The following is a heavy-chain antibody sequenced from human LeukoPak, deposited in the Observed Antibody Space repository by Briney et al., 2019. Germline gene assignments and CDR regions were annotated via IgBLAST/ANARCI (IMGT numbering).Heavy chain of an antibody. CDR1: GYSISTGYY. CDR2: MYHSGST. J-gene: IGHJ4*02. CDR3: ARVFSVAGTPFDY. Sequence: SETLSLTCTVSGYSISTGYYWGWIRQPPGKGLEWIGSMYHSGSTYYNPSLKSRVTMSADTSKNQFSLKLSSVTAADTAVYYCARVFSVAGTPFDYWGQGTLVTVSS. D-gene: IGHD6-19*01. V-gene: IGHV4-38-2*02.